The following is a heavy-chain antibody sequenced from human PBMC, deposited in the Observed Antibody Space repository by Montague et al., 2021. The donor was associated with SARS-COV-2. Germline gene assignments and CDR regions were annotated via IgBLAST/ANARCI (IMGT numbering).Heavy chain of an antibody. CDR2: IYYSGST. J-gene: IGHJ3*02. CDR3: ARTYYDILTGYYNRGAFDI. V-gene: IGHV4-59*08. CDR1: GGPISSYY. Sequence: SETLSLTCTVSGGPISSYYWSRIRQPPGKGLEWIGYIYYSGSTNYNPSPTSRVTISVDTSKNQFSLKLSTVTAADTAVYYCARTYYDILTGYYNRGAFDIWGQGTMVTVSS. D-gene: IGHD3-9*01.